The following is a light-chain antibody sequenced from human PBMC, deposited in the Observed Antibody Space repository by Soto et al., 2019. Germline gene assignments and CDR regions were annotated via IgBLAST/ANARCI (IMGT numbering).Light chain of an antibody. CDR1: SSNIGNNF. Sequence: QSVLTQPPSVSAAPGQQVTISCSGSSSNIGNNFVSWYQQLPGTAPKLLIYDNDKRPSGIPDRFSGSKSGTSATLGVTGLQTGDEADYFCGTWDSPLSAVVFGGGTQLTVL. V-gene: IGLV1-51*01. J-gene: IGLJ2*01. CDR3: GTWDSPLSAVV. CDR2: DND.